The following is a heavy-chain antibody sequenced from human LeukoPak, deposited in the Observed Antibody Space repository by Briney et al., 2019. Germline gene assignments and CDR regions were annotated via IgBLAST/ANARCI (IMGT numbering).Heavy chain of an antibody. CDR3: ARLIKTVTTFGDYYGMDV. V-gene: IGHV1-18*01. Sequence: GASVKVSCKASGYTFTSYGISWVRQAPGQGLEWMGWISAYNGNTNYAQKLQGRVTMTTDTSTSTAYMELRSLRSDDTAVYYCARLIKTVTTFGDYYGMDVWGQGTTVTVSS. CDR1: GYTFTSYG. CDR2: ISAYNGNT. D-gene: IGHD4-17*01. J-gene: IGHJ6*02.